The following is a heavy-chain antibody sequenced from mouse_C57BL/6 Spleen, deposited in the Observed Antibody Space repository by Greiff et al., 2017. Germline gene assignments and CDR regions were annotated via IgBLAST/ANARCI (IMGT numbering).Heavy chain of an antibody. V-gene: IGHV1-54*01. CDR2: INPGSGGT. J-gene: IGHJ1*03. CDR1: GYAFTNYL. Sequence: VQLQQSGAELVRPGTSVKVSCKASGYAFTNYLIEWVKQRPGQGLEWIGVINPGSGGTNYNEKFKGKATLPADKSSSTAYMQRSSLTSEDSAVYFCARNYGSSSYWYFDVWGTGTTVTVSS. D-gene: IGHD1-1*01. CDR3: ARNYGSSSYWYFDV.